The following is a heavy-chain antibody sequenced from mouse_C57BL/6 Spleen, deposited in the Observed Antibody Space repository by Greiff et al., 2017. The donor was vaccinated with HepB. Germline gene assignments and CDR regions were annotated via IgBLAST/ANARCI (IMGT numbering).Heavy chain of an antibody. Sequence: QVQLQQSGAELVKPGASVKISCKASGYAFSSYWMNWVKQRPGKGLEWIGQIYPGDGDTNYNGKFKGKATLTADKSSSTAYMQLSSLTSEDSAVYFCARYPTYYSNYGAMDYWGQGTSVTVSS. V-gene: IGHV1-80*01. J-gene: IGHJ4*01. D-gene: IGHD2-5*01. CDR2: IYPGDGDT. CDR3: ARYPTYYSNYGAMDY. CDR1: GYAFSSYW.